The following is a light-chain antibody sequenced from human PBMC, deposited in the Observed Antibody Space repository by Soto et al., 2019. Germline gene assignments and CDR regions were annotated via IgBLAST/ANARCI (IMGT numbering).Light chain of an antibody. Sequence: VLTQSPGTLSLSPGERATLSCTASQSVSTTHLAWYQHKPGQAPRLLIFGASSRAPGIPDRFSGSGSGTDFILTISRLEPEDFAVYYCQHCGTSSYTFGQGTKLEIK. CDR2: GAS. CDR3: QHCGTSSYT. CDR1: QSVSTTH. V-gene: IGKV3-20*01. J-gene: IGKJ2*01.